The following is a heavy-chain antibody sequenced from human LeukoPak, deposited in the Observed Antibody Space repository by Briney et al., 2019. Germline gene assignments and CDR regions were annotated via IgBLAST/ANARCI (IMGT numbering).Heavy chain of an antibody. CDR1: GSTFSSYW. CDR3: ATDSRIVGATGASNI. Sequence: GGSLRLSCAVSGSTFSSYWMSWVRQAPGKGLEWVANIKQDGGEKNYVDSVKGRFTISRDNAKNSLFLQMNRLRAEDTAIYYCATDSRIVGATGASNIWGQGTMVTVSS. D-gene: IGHD1-26*01. V-gene: IGHV3-7*01. CDR2: IKQDGGEK. J-gene: IGHJ3*02.